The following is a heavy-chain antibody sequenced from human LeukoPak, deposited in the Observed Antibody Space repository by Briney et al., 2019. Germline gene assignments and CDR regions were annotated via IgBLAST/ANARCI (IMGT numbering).Heavy chain of an antibody. J-gene: IGHJ5*02. Sequence: SVKVSCKASGGTFNNHTISWLRQPPGQGLEWMGGILPVFPTVNYAQKFQGRLTMTADKSTSTAYMELSSLRSEDTAMYYCARGGLILVLVAAPTRDWFDPWGQGTLVTVSS. CDR2: ILPVFPTV. CDR1: GGTFNNHT. V-gene: IGHV1-69*06. CDR3: ARGGLILVLVAAPTRDWFDP. D-gene: IGHD4/OR15-4a*01.